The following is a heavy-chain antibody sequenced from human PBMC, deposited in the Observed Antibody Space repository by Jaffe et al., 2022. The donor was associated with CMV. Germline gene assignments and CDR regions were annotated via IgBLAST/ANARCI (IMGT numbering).Heavy chain of an antibody. Sequence: EVQLLESGGTLVQPGGSLRLSCAASGFTFSSYAMSWVRQAPGKGLQWVSTFSGTGGNIYYADSVKGRFTISRDNTKGTLYLEMNSLRAEDTAVYYCAKDRRGYYDNSGYYALDYWGRGTQVTVSS. V-gene: IGHV3-23*01. CDR3: AKDRRGYYDNSGYYALDY. CDR1: GFTFSSYA. CDR2: FSGTGGNI. D-gene: IGHD3-22*01. J-gene: IGHJ4*02.